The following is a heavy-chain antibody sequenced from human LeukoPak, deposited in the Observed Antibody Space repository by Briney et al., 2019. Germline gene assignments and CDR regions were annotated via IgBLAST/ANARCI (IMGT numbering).Heavy chain of an antibody. J-gene: IGHJ4*02. Sequence: PGGSLRLSCAASGFTFSSYGMHWVRQAPGKGLEWVAFIRYDGSNKYYADSVKGRFTISRDNSKNTLYLQMNSLRAEDTAVYYCARILDSAWGGLGYWGQGTLVTVSS. CDR2: IRYDGSNK. CDR3: ARILDSAWGGLGY. D-gene: IGHD6-19*01. CDR1: GFTFSSYG. V-gene: IGHV3-30*02.